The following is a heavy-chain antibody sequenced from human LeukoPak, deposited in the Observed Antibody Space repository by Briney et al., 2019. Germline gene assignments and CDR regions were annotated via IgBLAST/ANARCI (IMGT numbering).Heavy chain of an antibody. J-gene: IGHJ6*02. CDR1: GFTFSSYA. CDR2: ISGSGGST. D-gene: IGHD6-13*01. Sequence: GGSLRLSCAASGFTFSSYAMSWVRQAPGKGLEWVSAISGSGGSTYYADSVKGRFTISRDNSKNTLYLQMNSLRAEDTAVYYCAKRPDSSRYYGMDVWGQGTTVTVSS. V-gene: IGHV3-23*01. CDR3: AKRPDSSRYYGMDV.